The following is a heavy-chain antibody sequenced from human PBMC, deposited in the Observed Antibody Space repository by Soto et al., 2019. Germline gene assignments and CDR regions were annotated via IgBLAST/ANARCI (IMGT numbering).Heavy chain of an antibody. CDR3: ARIREMATDY. CDR1: GFSVSTSGIY. D-gene: IGHD5-12*01. CDR2: IEWDDDK. J-gene: IGHJ4*02. Sequence: SGPTLVNPTQTLTLTCTFSGFSVSTSGIYVKWSRQPPGRALEWLARIEWDDDKYYSTSLKTRLTISKDTSKNQVVLTMTNMDPVDTATYYCARIREMATDYWGQGTLVTVSS. V-gene: IGHV2-70*11.